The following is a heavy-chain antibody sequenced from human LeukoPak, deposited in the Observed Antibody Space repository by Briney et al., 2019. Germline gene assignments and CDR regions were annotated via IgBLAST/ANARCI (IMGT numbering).Heavy chain of an antibody. CDR2: ISSSSSYI. D-gene: IGHD4-17*01. CDR1: GFTFSSYS. J-gene: IGHJ4*02. CDR3: ARDKSGGNGDYEIFDY. V-gene: IGHV3-21*01. Sequence: PGGSLRLSCAASGFTFSSYSMNWVRQAPGKGLEWVSSISSSSSYIYYADSVKGRFTISRDNAKNSLYLQMNSLRAEDTAVYYCARDKSGGNGDYEIFDYWGQGTLLTV.